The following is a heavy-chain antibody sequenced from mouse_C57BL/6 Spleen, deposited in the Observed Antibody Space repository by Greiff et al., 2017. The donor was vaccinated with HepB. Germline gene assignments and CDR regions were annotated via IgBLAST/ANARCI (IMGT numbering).Heavy chain of an antibody. CDR3: ASQLGFAY. J-gene: IGHJ3*01. D-gene: IGHD4-1*02. CDR1: GYTFTSYW. CDR2: IDPSDSYT. V-gene: IGHV1-59*01. Sequence: QVQLKQPGAELVRPGTSVKLSCKASGYTFTSYWMHWVKQRPGQGLEWIGVIDPSDSYTNYNQKFKGKATLTVDTSSSTAYMQLSSLTSEDSAVYYCASQLGFAYWGQGTLVTVSA.